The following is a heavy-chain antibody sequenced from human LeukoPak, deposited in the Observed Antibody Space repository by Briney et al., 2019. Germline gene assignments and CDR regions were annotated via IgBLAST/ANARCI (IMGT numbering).Heavy chain of an antibody. CDR1: GFTFSSYA. D-gene: IGHD3-22*01. Sequence: GGSLRLSCAASGFTFSSYAMSWVRQAPGKGLEWVSATSGSGGSAYYADSVKGRFTISRDNSKNTLYLQMNSLRAEDTAVYYCAKMGGSYDSSGYYYGDYWGQGTLVTVSS. CDR2: TSGSGGSA. V-gene: IGHV3-23*01. J-gene: IGHJ4*02. CDR3: AKMGGSYDSSGYYYGDY.